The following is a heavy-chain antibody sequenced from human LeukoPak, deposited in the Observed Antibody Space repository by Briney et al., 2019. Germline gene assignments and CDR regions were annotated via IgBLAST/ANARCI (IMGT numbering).Heavy chain of an antibody. V-gene: IGHV3-11*01. CDR1: GFTFRDYY. J-gene: IGHJ6*02. Sequence: GGSLRLSCAASGFTFRDYYMSWLRQAPGKGLEWVSYISGSGSTIYYADSVKGRFTISRDNAKNSLYLQMNSLRAEDTAVYYCVPAAGCGYYYYGMDVWGQGTTVTVSS. D-gene: IGHD2-2*01. CDR2: ISGSGSTI. CDR3: VPAAGCGYYYYGMDV.